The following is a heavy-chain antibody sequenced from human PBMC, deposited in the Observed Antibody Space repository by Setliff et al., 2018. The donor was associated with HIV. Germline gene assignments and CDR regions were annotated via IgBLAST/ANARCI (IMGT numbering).Heavy chain of an antibody. V-gene: IGHV4-39*01. CDR1: GGSISSSSYY. CDR2: IYYSGST. D-gene: IGHD2-15*01. Sequence: SETLSLTCTVSGGSISSSSYYWGWIRQPPGKGLEWIGSIYYSGSTYYNPSLKSRVTISVDTSKNQFSLKLSSVTAADTAVYYCARSRRYCSGGSCGDGFFDYWGQGTLVTVSS. CDR3: ARSRRYCSGGSCGDGFFDY. J-gene: IGHJ4*02.